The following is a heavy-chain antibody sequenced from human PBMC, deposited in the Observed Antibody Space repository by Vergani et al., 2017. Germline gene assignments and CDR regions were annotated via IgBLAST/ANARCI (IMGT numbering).Heavy chain of an antibody. V-gene: IGHV4-59*01. J-gene: IGHJ5*02. D-gene: IGHD2-15*01. CDR2: VYHNGST. CDR3: ARELQVRNWFDP. Sequence: QVQLQESGPGLVKPSETLSLTCTVSGGSISSYHWSWIRQPPGKGLEWIGYVYHNGSTNYNPSLKSRVTISIHTSKNQFSLNLSSVTAADTAVYYCARELQVRNWFDPWGQGTLVTVSS. CDR1: GGSISSYH.